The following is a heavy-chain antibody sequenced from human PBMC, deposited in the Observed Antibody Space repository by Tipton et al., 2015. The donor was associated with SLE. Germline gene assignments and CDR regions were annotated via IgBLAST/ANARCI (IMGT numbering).Heavy chain of an antibody. D-gene: IGHD3-10*01. J-gene: IGHJ6*03. CDR2: LYHGGTT. CDR3: ARSYYYGSGIHYYYMDV. V-gene: IGHV4-38-2*01. CDR1: GYSISSGYY. Sequence: TLSLTCAVSGYSISSGYYWGWIRQPPGKGLEWVVGLYHGGTTYYNPSLKSRVTISVDTSKNQFSLKLSSVTAADTAVYYCARSYYYGSGIHYYYMDVWGNGTTVTVSS.